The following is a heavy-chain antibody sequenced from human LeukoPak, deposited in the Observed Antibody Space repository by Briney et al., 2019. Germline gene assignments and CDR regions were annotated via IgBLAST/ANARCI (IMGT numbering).Heavy chain of an antibody. Sequence: SVKVSYKASGGTFISYAISWVRQAPGQGLEWMGGIIPIFGTANYAQKFQGRVTITADESTSTAYMELSSLRSEDTAVYYCALVTTFGPAGAFDIWGQGTMVTVSS. D-gene: IGHD3-16*01. J-gene: IGHJ3*02. CDR2: IIPIFGTA. CDR1: GGTFISYA. V-gene: IGHV1-69*13. CDR3: ALVTTFGPAGAFDI.